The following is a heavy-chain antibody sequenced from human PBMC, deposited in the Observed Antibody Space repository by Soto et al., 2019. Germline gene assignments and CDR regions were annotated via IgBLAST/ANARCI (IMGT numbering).Heavy chain of an antibody. D-gene: IGHD6-6*01. Sequence: QVQLVQSGAEVKKPGASVKVSCKASGYTFTSYGISWVRQAPGQGLEWMGWISAYNGNTNYARKLQGRVTMTTDTSTSTAYMELRSLRSDDTAVYYCARDTYSSSFSSDPELDYWGQGTLVTVSS. CDR1: GYTFTSYG. CDR2: ISAYNGNT. J-gene: IGHJ4*02. V-gene: IGHV1-18*01. CDR3: ARDTYSSSFSSDPELDY.